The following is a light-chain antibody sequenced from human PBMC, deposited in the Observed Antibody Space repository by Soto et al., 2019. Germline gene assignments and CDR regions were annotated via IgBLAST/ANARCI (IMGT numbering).Light chain of an antibody. J-gene: IGLJ2*01. CDR3: SSYAGSNSVV. V-gene: IGLV2-8*01. CDR2: DVI. CDR1: SSDVGGYKY. Sequence: QSALTQPPSASGSPGQSVTISCTGTSSDVGGYKYVSWYQQHPGKAPKLMIYDVIKRPSGVPDRFSGSESGNTASLTVSGLQADDEADYYFSSYAGSNSVVFGGGTKLTVL.